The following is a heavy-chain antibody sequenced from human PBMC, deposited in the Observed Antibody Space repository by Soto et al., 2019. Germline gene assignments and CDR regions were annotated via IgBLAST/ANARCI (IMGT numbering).Heavy chain of an antibody. CDR3: ASAMPTVTPIDY. J-gene: IGHJ4*02. CDR1: GGSISSGGYS. Sequence: QLQLQESGSGLVKPSQTLSLTCAVSGGSISSGGYSWSWIRQPPGKGLEWIGYIYHSGSTYYNPSPRGEVTIPVDRSKNQFSRSLGSVPSADTAGYDCASAMPTVTPIDYWAQEPLFPVPS. CDR2: IYHSGST. D-gene: IGHD4-17*01. V-gene: IGHV4-30-2*01.